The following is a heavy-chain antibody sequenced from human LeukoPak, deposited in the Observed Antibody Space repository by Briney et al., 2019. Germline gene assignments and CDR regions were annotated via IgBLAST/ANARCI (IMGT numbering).Heavy chain of an antibody. Sequence: ASVKVSCKASGYTFTDYYMHWVRQAPGQGLEWMGWINPNNGRTNYAHNFQDRVTMTTDTSITTAYMELSRLKSDDTAVYYCATLSSWGVLGMDYWGQGTLVTVSS. D-gene: IGHD2/OR15-2a*01. CDR1: GYTFTDYY. J-gene: IGHJ4*02. CDR3: ATLSSWGVLGMDY. CDR2: INPNNGRT. V-gene: IGHV1-2*07.